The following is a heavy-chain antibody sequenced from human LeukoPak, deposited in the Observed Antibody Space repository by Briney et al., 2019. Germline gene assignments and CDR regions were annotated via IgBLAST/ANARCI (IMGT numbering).Heavy chain of an antibody. CDR3: ARGGSDTAMAHDY. D-gene: IGHD5-18*01. CDR1: GFTFSTYA. J-gene: IGHJ4*02. V-gene: IGHV3-74*01. Sequence: PGGSLRLSCAASGFTFSTYAMSWVRQAPGKGLMWVSRINREGSRTDYADSVKGRFTISRDNAKNTLYLQVNSLRAEDTAVYFCARGGSDTAMAHDYWGQGTLVTVSS. CDR2: INREGSRT.